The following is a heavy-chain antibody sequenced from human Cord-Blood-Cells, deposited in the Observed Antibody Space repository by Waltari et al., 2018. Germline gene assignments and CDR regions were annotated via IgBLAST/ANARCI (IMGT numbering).Heavy chain of an antibody. CDR1: GYSISSGYS. V-gene: IGHV4-38-2*01. J-gene: IGHJ6*02. CDR3: ARAHTGSYYVGGMDV. Sequence: QVQLQESGPGLVKPSETLSLTCAVSGYSISSGYSWGWIRPPPGKGLEWIGSIYHSGSTYYNPSLKSRVTISVDTSKNQFSLKLSSVTAADTAVYYCARAHTGSYYVGGMDVWGQGTTVTVSS. D-gene: IGHD1-26*01. CDR2: IYHSGST.